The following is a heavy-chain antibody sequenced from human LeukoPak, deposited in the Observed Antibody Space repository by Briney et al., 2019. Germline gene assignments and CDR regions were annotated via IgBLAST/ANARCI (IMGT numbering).Heavy chain of an antibody. D-gene: IGHD3-3*01. CDR1: GFTFSSYW. CDR2: IKQDGSEK. V-gene: IGHV3-7*01. J-gene: IGHJ5*02. CDR3: ARGQGITIFGVVMGGHNWFDP. Sequence: GGSLRLSCAASGFTFSSYWMSWVRQAPGKGLEWVANIKQDGSEKYYVDSVKGRFTTSRDNAKNSLYLQMNSLRAEDTAVYYCARGQGITIFGVVMGGHNWFDPWGQGTLVTVSS.